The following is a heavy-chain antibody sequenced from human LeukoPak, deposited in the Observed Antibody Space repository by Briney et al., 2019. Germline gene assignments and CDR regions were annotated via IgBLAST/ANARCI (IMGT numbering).Heavy chain of an antibody. Sequence: PGGSLRLSCAASGFSISNSWMSWVRQAPGKGLEWVANIKPDGSDKYYVDSVKGRFTISRDNAKNSLYLQMNSLRAEDTAVYYCAKEGSAIFNYWGQGTLVTVSS. CDR1: GFSISNSW. D-gene: IGHD2-2*01. CDR2: IKPDGSDK. CDR3: AKEGSAIFNY. J-gene: IGHJ4*02. V-gene: IGHV3-7*01.